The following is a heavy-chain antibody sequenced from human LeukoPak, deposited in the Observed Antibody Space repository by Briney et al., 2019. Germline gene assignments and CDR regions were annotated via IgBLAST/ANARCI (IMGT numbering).Heavy chain of an antibody. CDR2: IYYSGST. CDR3: SGGWYEAFDY. CDR1: GGSISSYY. V-gene: IGHV4-59*01. Sequence: SETLSLTCTVSGGSISSYYWSCIRQPPGKGLEWIGYIYYSGSTNYNPSLKSRVTISVDTSKNQFSLKLSSVTAADTAVYYCSGGWYEAFDYWGQGTLVTVSS. D-gene: IGHD6-19*01. J-gene: IGHJ4*02.